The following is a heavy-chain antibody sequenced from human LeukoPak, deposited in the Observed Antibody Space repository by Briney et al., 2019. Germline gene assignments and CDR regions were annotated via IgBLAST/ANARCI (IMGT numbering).Heavy chain of an antibody. CDR2: ISSSGSTI. J-gene: IGHJ4*02. V-gene: IGHV3-48*04. D-gene: IGHD3-16*02. Sequence: PGGSLRLSCAASGFTFSSYSMNWVRQAPGKGLEWVSSISSSGSTIYYADSLKGRFTISRDNAKNSLYLQMNSLRAEDTAVYYCARDMSDYVWGSYRYLDYWGQGTLVTVSS. CDR3: ARDMSDYVWGSYRYLDY. CDR1: GFTFSSYS.